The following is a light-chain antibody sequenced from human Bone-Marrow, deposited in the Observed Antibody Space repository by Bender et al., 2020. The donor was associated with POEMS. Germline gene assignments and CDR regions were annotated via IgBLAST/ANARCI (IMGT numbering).Light chain of an antibody. J-gene: IGLJ1*01. Sequence: SDELTQPPSVSVSPGQTARITCSGETLPKKYTHWYQQRPGQAPLLVIYKDNERPAGIPERVSGSSSGTTVTLTITGVRAEDEADYYCQSADITGTFVFGSGTKVTVL. CDR2: KDN. V-gene: IGLV3-25*02. CDR3: QSADITGTFV. CDR1: TLPKKY.